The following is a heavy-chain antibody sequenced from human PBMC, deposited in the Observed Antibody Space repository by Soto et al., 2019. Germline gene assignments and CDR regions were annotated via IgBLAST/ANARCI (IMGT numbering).Heavy chain of an antibody. CDR1: GFTFRRYG. V-gene: IGHV3-23*01. Sequence: PGGSLRLSCAASGFTFRRYGMAWIRQAPGEGLEWVSGINESGGRTHYADSVRGRFTISRDNSRNTLDLLMESLRDEDTAIYYCVKDRATIYGVIWKYGMDVWGQGTTVTVSS. D-gene: IGHD3-3*01. J-gene: IGHJ6*02. CDR2: INESGGRT. CDR3: VKDRATIYGVIWKYGMDV.